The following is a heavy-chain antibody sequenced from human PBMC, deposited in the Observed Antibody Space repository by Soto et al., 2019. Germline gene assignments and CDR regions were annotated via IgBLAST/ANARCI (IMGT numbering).Heavy chain of an antibody. CDR3: ARAFPYYDFWSGYYGPTLDYYYYGMDV. CDR2: IIPIFGTA. Sequence: ASVKVSCKASGGTFSSYAISWVRQAPGQGLEWMGGIIPIFGTANYAQKFQGRVTITADESTSTAYVELSSLRSEDTAVYYCARAFPYYDFWSGYYGPTLDYYYYGMDVWGQGTTVTVSS. V-gene: IGHV1-69*13. CDR1: GGTFSSYA. D-gene: IGHD3-3*01. J-gene: IGHJ6*02.